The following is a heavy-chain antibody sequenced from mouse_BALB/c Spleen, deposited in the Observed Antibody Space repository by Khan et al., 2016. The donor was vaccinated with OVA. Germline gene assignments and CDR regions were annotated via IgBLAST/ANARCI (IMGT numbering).Heavy chain of an antibody. J-gene: IGHJ1*01. CDR3: SRDTVVDIYGYRDV. V-gene: IGHV7-3*02. CDR2: IRNKANGYTT. CDR1: GFTFTDYY. D-gene: IGHD1-1*01. Sequence: EVELVESGGGLVQPGGSLRLSCATSGFTFTDYYMSWVRQPPGKALEWLGFIRNKANGYTTEYSASVKGRFTISSDNSQSIVYLQMNTLIAEDSATYDGSRDTVVDIYGYRDVWGGGTSVAVSS.